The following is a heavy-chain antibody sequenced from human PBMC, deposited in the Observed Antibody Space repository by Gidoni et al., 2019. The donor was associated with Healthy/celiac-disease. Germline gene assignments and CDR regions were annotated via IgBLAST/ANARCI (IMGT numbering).Heavy chain of an antibody. V-gene: IGHV4-39*01. D-gene: IGHD3-10*01. J-gene: IGHJ5*02. CDR1: GGSIRSSGYY. CDR2: IYYSGST. CDR3: ARHGGSGRGKFDP. Sequence: QLQLQESGPGLVTPSETLSLTCTVSGGSIRSSGYYWGWIRQPPGKGLEWIGSIYYSGSTYYNPSLKSRVTISVDTSKNQFSLKLSSVTAADTAVYYCARHGGSGRGKFDPWGQGTLVTVSS.